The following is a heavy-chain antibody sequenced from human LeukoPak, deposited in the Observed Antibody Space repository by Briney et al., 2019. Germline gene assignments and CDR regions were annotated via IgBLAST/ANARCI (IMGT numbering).Heavy chain of an antibody. V-gene: IGHV1-69*13. CDR3: ARDRGPRADYYDSSGYYWPFDY. CDR1: GGTFSSHA. Sequence: SVKVSCKASGGTFSSHAISWVRQAPGQGLEWMGGIIPIFGTANYAQKFQGRVTITADESTSTAYMELSSLRSEDTAVYYCARDRGPRADYYDSSGYYWPFDYWGQGTLVTVSS. J-gene: IGHJ4*02. CDR2: IIPIFGTA. D-gene: IGHD3-22*01.